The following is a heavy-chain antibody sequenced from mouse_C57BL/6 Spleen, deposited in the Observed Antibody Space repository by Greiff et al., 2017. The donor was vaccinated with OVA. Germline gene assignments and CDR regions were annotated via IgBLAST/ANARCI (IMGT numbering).Heavy chain of an antibody. CDR3: ARSLYYGSSYLDY. V-gene: IGHV1-26*01. J-gene: IGHJ4*01. D-gene: IGHD1-1*01. Sequence: VQLQQSGPELVKPGASVKISCKASGYTFTDYYMNWVKQSHGKSLEWIGDINPNTGGTSYNQKFKGKATLTVDKSSSTAYMELRSLTSEDSAVYYCARSLYYGSSYLDYWGQGTSVTVSS. CDR1: GYTFTDYY. CDR2: INPNTGGT.